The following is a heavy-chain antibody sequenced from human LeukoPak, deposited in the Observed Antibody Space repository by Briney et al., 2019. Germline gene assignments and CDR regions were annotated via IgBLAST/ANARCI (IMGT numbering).Heavy chain of an antibody. Sequence: PSETLSLTCTVSGGSISSSSYYWDWIRQPPGKGLEWIGTIYYSGTTYYNPSLKSRVTISVDTSKNQFSLELSSVTAADTAVYYCARLFYGSGSYDAFDIWGQGTMVTVSS. J-gene: IGHJ3*02. CDR1: GGSISSSSYY. CDR2: IYYSGTT. CDR3: ARLFYGSGSYDAFDI. D-gene: IGHD3-10*01. V-gene: IGHV4-39*07.